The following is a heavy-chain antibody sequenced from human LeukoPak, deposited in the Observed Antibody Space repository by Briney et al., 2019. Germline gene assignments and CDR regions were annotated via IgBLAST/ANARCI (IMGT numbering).Heavy chain of an antibody. Sequence: ASVKVSCKASGYTFTGYYMHWERQAPGQGLEWMGWINPNSGGTNYAQKFQGRVTMTRDTSVSTAYMELSRLRSDDTAVYYCARVGFSPFHFDYWGQGTLVTVSS. J-gene: IGHJ4*02. CDR3: ARVGFSPFHFDY. D-gene: IGHD3-16*01. CDR1: GYTFTGYY. CDR2: INPNSGGT. V-gene: IGHV1-2*02.